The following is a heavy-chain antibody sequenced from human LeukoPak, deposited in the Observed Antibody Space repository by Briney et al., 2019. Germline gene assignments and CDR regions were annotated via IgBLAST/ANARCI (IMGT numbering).Heavy chain of an antibody. CDR3: AEDQQLEPFHY. J-gene: IGHJ4*02. Sequence: GGSLRLSCAASGFTFSSYAMSWVRQAPGKGLEWVSAISGSGGSTYYADSVKGRFTISRDNSKNALFLQMNSLRGEDTAMYYCAEDQQLEPFHYWGQGTLVTVSS. CDR2: ISGSGGST. CDR1: GFTFSSYA. D-gene: IGHD1-1*01. V-gene: IGHV3-23*01.